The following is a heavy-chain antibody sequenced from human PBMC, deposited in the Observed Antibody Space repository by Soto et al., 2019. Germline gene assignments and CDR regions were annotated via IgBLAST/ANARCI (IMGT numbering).Heavy chain of an antibody. Sequence: QMQLVQSGPEVKKPGTSAKVSCKASGFTFTSSAVQWVRQARGQRLEWIGWIAVGSGNINYAQKFQERVNITKDMSTHTPYMGLSTVGDDDTAVYYCAAESGSDDAFDIWGQDTMVIV. CDR1: GFTFTSSA. J-gene: IGHJ3*02. CDR2: IAVGSGNI. CDR3: AAESGSDDAFDI. V-gene: IGHV1-58*01. D-gene: IGHD1-26*01.